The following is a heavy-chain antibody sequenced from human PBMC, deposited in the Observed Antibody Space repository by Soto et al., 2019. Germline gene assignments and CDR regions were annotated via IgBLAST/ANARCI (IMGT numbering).Heavy chain of an antibody. CDR2: INAGNGNT. V-gene: IGHV1-3*01. Sequence: ASVKVSCKASGYTITNYAMHWVRQAPGQRLEWMGWINAGNGNTKYSQKFQGRVTITRDTSASTAYMDLSGLRSEDTAVYYCARDFQPRIYYYYGMDVWGQGTTVTVSS. CDR1: GYTITNYA. J-gene: IGHJ6*02. CDR3: ARDFQPRIYYYYGMDV.